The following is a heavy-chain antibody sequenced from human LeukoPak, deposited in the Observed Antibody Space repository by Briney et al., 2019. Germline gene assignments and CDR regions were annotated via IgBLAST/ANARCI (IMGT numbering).Heavy chain of an antibody. CDR3: ARWDYDAFDI. D-gene: IGHD1-7*01. CDR2: IYYSGST. Sequence: SETLSLTCTVSGGSISSYSWSWIRQPPGKGLEWIGSIYYSGSTNYNPSLKSRVTISVDTSKNQFSLKLSSVTAADTAVYYCARWDYDAFDIWGQGTMVTVSS. J-gene: IGHJ3*02. CDR1: GGSISSYS. V-gene: IGHV4-59*01.